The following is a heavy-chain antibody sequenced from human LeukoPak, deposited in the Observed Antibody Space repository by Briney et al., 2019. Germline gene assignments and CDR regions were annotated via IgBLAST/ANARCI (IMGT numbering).Heavy chain of an antibody. J-gene: IGHJ4*02. CDR3: ARAAYCGGDCYSLRYFDY. CDR2: ISSSSSYI. Sequence: GGSLRLSSAASGFTFSSYSMNWVRQAPGKGLEWVSSISSSSSYIYYADSVKGRFTISRDNAKNSLYLQMNSLRAEDTAVYYCARAAYCGGDCYSLRYFDYWGQGTLVTVSS. V-gene: IGHV3-21*01. D-gene: IGHD2-21*02. CDR1: GFTFSSYS.